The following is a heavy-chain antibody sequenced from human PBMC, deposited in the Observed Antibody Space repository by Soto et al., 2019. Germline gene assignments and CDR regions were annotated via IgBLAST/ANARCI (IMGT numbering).Heavy chain of an antibody. J-gene: IGHJ4*02. CDR2: VIPAFNTS. V-gene: IGHV1-69*01. Sequence: QVQLEQSGPEVKRPGTSVKVSCKASGGAFGRYSVSWVRQAPGQGLEWIGGVIPAFNTSNYSLKFQGRVAIVADLSTSTVFMELRSLRSEDTALYYCARGDEMTAVTIFEYWRQGTLVTVSS. D-gene: IGHD4-17*01. CDR3: ARGDEMTAVTIFEY. CDR1: GGAFGRYS.